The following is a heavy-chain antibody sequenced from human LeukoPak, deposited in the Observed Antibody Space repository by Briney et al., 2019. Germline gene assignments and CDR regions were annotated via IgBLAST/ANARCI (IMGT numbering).Heavy chain of an antibody. CDR3: ARDGTAGSYGSGSYYNY. CDR1: GYTFTSYG. D-gene: IGHD3-10*01. V-gene: IGHV1-18*01. CDR2: ISAYNGNT. Sequence: GASVKVSCKASGYTFTSYGISWVRQAPGQALEWMGWISAYNGNTNYAQKLQGRVTMTTDTSTSTAYMELRSLRSDDTAVYYCARDGTAGSYGSGSYYNYWDRGTLVTVSS. J-gene: IGHJ4*02.